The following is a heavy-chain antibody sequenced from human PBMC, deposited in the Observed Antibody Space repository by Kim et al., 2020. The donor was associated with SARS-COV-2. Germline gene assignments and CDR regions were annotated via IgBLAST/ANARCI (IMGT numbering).Heavy chain of an antibody. CDR1: GGSISSGGYY. Sequence: SQTLSLTCTVSGGSISSGGYYWSWIRQHPGKGLEWIGYIYYSGSTYYNPSLKSRVTISVDTSKNQFSLKLSSVTAADTAVYYCARGGYSYGYYFDYWGQGTLVTVSS. D-gene: IGHD5-18*01. V-gene: IGHV4-31*03. CDR2: IYYSGST. CDR3: ARGGYSYGYYFDY. J-gene: IGHJ4*02.